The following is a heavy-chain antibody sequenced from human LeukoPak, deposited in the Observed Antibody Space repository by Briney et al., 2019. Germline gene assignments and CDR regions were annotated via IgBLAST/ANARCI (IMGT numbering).Heavy chain of an antibody. D-gene: IGHD3-3*01. V-gene: IGHV3-23*01. J-gene: IGHJ6*03. CDR3: ANDYGDLRFLEWYYYMDV. Sequence: GGSLRLSCAASGFTFSSYAMSWVRQAPGTGLEWVSAISGSGGSTYYADSVKGRFTISRDNSKNTLYLQMNSLRAEDTAVYYCANDYGDLRFLEWYYYMDVWGKGTTVTVSS. CDR1: GFTFSSYA. CDR2: ISGSGGST.